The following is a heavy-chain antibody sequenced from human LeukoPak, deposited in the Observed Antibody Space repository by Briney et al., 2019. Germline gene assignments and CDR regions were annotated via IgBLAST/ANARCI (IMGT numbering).Heavy chain of an antibody. CDR1: GYTFTGYY. CDR3: ARSAAAYDAFDI. J-gene: IGHJ3*02. V-gene: IGHV1-2*02. Sequence: ASVKVSCKASGYTFTGYYMHWVRQAPGQGLEWMGWINPNSGGTNYAQKFQGRVTMTRDTSISTAYMEVSRLRSDDMAVYYCARSAAAYDAFDIWGQGTMVTVSS. CDR2: INPNSGGT. D-gene: IGHD2-15*01.